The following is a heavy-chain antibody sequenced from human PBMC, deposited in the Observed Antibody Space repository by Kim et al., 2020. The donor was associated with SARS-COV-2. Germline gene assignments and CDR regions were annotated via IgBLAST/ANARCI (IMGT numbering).Heavy chain of an antibody. CDR1: GFTFSSYA. D-gene: IGHD2-15*01. CDR3: AKDPRYGSGGSCYSVY. CDR2: ISGSGGST. V-gene: IGHV3-23*01. J-gene: IGHJ4*02. Sequence: GGSLRLSCAASGFTFSSYAMSWVRQAPGKGLEWVSAISGSGGSTYYADSVKGRFTISRDNSKNTLYLQMNSLRAEDTAVYYCAKDPRYGSGGSCYSVYWGLGTMVTVAS.